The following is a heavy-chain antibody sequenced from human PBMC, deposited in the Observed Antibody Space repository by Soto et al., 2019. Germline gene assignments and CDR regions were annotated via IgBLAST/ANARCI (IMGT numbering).Heavy chain of an antibody. Sequence: SETLSLTCTASGGSITNYYWSWIRQPPGKGLEWIGFIYYSGSTNYNPSLKSRVTISVDTSKNQFSLKLSSVTAADTAVYYCARFNWNVDYYGMDVWGQGTTVTVSS. J-gene: IGHJ6*02. CDR3: ARFNWNVDYYGMDV. CDR1: GGSITNYY. CDR2: IYYSGST. V-gene: IGHV4-59*01. D-gene: IGHD1-1*01.